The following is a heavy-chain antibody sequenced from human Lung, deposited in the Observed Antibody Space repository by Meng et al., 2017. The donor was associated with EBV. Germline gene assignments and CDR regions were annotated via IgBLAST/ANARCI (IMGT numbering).Heavy chain of an antibody. D-gene: IGHD4-23*01. J-gene: IGHJ4*02. CDR2: QCHADDT. CDR1: GGPISRTGTC. V-gene: IGHV4-39*01. CDR3: VRHTFSGNPGGIDS. Sequence: LPLPESGPGLVKPSETLSLTCTFSGGPISRTGTCGGWIRQPPGKGLEWIGSQCHADDTYYNPSLMGRVTISVDTSKNQVSLKLTSVTAADTSIYYCVRHTFSGNPGGIDSWGQGILVTVSS.